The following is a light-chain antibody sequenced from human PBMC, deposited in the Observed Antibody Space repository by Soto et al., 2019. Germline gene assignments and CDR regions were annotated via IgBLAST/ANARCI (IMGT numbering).Light chain of an antibody. V-gene: IGLV1-40*01. J-gene: IGLJ2*01. CDR1: SSNIGAGYD. Sequence: QPVLTQPPSVSGAPGQRVTISCTGSSSNIGAGYDVHWYQQLPGTAPKLLIYANSNRPSGVPDRFSGSKSGTSASLAITGLQAEDEADYYCQSYDNSLSGSRVFGGGTKVTVL. CDR2: ANS. CDR3: QSYDNSLSGSRV.